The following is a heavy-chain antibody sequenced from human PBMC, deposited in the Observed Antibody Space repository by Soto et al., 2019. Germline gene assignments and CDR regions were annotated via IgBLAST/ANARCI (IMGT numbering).Heavy chain of an antibody. Sequence: ASVKVSCKASGYTFTGYYMHWVRQAPGQGLEWMGWINPNSGGTNYAQKFQGRVTMTRDTSISTAYMELSRLRSDDTAVYYCARDAGTHIVVVPAAKVYGMDVWG. CDR2: INPNSGGT. CDR3: ARDAGTHIVVVPAAKVYGMDV. CDR1: GYTFTGYY. D-gene: IGHD2-2*01. V-gene: IGHV1-2*02. J-gene: IGHJ6*02.